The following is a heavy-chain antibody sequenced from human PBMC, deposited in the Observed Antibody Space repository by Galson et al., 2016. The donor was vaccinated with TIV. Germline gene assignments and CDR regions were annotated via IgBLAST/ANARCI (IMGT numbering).Heavy chain of an antibody. CDR2: INPKTGAT. Sequence: KVSCKASGYTFTGYFLHWVRQAPGHGLEWMGWINPKTGATTYAQEFQGRITMTRDTSASTVYMDLNRLQSDDTAVYYCARSDSYYKYALDVWGQGTTVTVSS. J-gene: IGHJ3*01. V-gene: IGHV1-2*02. D-gene: IGHD3-10*01. CDR1: GYTFTGYF. CDR3: ARSDSYYKYALDV.